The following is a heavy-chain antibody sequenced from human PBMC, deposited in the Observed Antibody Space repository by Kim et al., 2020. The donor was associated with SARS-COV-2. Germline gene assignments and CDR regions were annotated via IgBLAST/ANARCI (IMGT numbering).Heavy chain of an antibody. J-gene: IGHJ3*02. CDR2: INHSGST. CDR1: GGSFSGYY. Sequence: SETLSLTCAVYGGSFSGYYWSWIRQPPGKGLEWIGEINHSGSTNYNPSLKSRVTISVDTSKNQFSLKLSSVTAADTAVYYCARTRDLLRFLPADAFDIWGQGTMVTVSS. V-gene: IGHV4-34*01. CDR3: ARTRDLLRFLPADAFDI. D-gene: IGHD3-3*01.